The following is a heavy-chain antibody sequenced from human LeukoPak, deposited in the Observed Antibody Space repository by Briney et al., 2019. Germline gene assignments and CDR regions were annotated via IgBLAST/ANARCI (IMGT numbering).Heavy chain of an antibody. J-gene: IGHJ6*03. CDR2: MNPNSGNT. V-gene: IGHV1-8*03. Sequence: ASVKVSCKASGYTFTDYFLHWVRQAPGQGLEWMGWMNPNSGNTGYAQKFQGRVTITRNTSISTAYMELSSLRSEDTAVYYCARGSIATPYYYYYMDVWGKGTTVTVSS. CDR3: ARGSIATPYYYYYMDV. D-gene: IGHD6-6*01. CDR1: GYTFTDYF.